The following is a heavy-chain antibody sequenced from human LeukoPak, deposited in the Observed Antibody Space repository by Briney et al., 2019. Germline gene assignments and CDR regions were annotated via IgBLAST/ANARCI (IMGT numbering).Heavy chain of an antibody. CDR2: ISSSSSYI. J-gene: IGHJ6*03. D-gene: IGHD1-26*01. Sequence: KAGGSLRLSCAASGFTFSSYSMNWVRQAPGKGLEWVSCISSSSSYIYYGDSVKGRFTTSRDNAKDSLYLQMSSLGPEDTAVYYCARDPYSGNYGNYYYYYMDVWGKGTTVTISS. V-gene: IGHV3-21*01. CDR3: ARDPYSGNYGNYYYYYMDV. CDR1: GFTFSSYS.